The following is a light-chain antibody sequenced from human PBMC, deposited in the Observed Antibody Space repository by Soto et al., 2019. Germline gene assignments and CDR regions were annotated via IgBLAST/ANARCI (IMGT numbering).Light chain of an antibody. CDR2: AAS. CDR1: QGISSY. Sequence: AIRMTQSPSSFSASTGDRVTITCRASQGISSYLAWYQQKPGKAPKLLIYAASTLQSGVPSRFSGSGSGTDFPLTISCLQSEDFATYYCHQYYSYPWTFGQGTKVEIK. CDR3: HQYYSYPWT. J-gene: IGKJ1*01. V-gene: IGKV1-8*01.